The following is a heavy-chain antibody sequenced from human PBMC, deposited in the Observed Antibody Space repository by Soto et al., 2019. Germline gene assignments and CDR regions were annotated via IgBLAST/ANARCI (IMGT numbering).Heavy chain of an antibody. Sequence: PSEILSLTCAVYGGSFSGYYWSWIRQPPGKGLEWIGEINHSGSTNYNPSLKSRVTISVDTSKNQFSLKLSSVTAADTAVYYCARVHISGYARANDYWGQGTLFPVSS. V-gene: IGHV4-34*01. CDR2: INHSGST. J-gene: IGHJ4*02. CDR1: GGSFSGYY. D-gene: IGHD5-12*01. CDR3: ARVHISGYARANDY.